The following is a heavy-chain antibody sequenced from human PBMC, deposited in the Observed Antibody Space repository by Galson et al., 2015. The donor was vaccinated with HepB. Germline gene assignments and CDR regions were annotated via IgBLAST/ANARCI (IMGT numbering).Heavy chain of an antibody. CDR1: GYTFTGYY. CDR3: ARGDIVATIRYYYGMDV. Sequence: SVKVSCKASGYTFTGYYMHWVRQAPGQGLEWMGRINPNSGGTNYAQKFQGRVTMTRDTSISTAYMELSRLRSDDTVVYYCARGDIVATIRYYYGMDVWGQGTTVTVSS. CDR2: INPNSGGT. V-gene: IGHV1-2*05. D-gene: IGHD5-12*01. J-gene: IGHJ6*02.